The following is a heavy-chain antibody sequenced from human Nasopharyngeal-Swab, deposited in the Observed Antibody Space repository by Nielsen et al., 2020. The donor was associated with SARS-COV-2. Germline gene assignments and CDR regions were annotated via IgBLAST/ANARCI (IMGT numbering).Heavy chain of an antibody. CDR2: ISYDGSNK. D-gene: IGHD6-19*01. V-gene: IGHV3-30*18. Sequence: GESLKISRAASGFTFSSYGMHWVRQAPGKGLEWVAVISYDGSNKYYADSVKGRFTISRDNSKNTLYLQMNSLRAEDTAVYYCAKDFRSGWTSYYYYYMDVWGKGTTVTVSS. CDR1: GFTFSSYG. CDR3: AKDFRSGWTSYYYYYMDV. J-gene: IGHJ6*03.